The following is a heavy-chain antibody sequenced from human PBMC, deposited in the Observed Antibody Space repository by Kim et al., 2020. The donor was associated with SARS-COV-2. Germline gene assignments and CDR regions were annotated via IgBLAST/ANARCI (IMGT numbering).Heavy chain of an antibody. D-gene: IGHD4-17*01. Sequence: TDYAAAVEGRVTLSRDDSQSLAYLQMNSLKPEDTAVYYCCGDYGGNDALNVWGQGTMVTVSS. CDR2: T. J-gene: IGHJ3*01. V-gene: IGHV3-49*02. CDR3: CGDYGGNDALNV.